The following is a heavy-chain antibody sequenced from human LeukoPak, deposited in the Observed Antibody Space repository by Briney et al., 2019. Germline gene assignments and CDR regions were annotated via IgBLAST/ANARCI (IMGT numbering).Heavy chain of an antibody. CDR3: ARESSSGYYLSY. J-gene: IGHJ4*02. CDR1: GFTVSNNY. CDR2: ICSGGLT. V-gene: IGHV3-66*01. Sequence: GGSLRLSCAASGFTVSNNYMSWVRQAPGKGLEWVSVICSGGLTYYADSVKGRFTISRDNSKNTLYLQMNSLRAEDTAVYYCARESSSGYYLSYWGQGTLVTVSS. D-gene: IGHD3-22*01.